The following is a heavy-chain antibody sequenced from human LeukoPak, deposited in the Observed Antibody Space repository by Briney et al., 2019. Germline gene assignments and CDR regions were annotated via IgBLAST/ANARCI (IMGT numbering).Heavy chain of an antibody. Sequence: PGGSLRLSCAASGFTFSSNAMSWVRQAPGKGLEWVSAISGSGGSTYYADSVKGRFTISRNNSKNTLYLQMNSLRAEDTAVYYCAGADTEKSGYWGQGTLVTVSS. CDR3: AGADTEKSGY. D-gene: IGHD5-18*01. CDR1: GFTFSSNA. CDR2: ISGSGGST. J-gene: IGHJ4*02. V-gene: IGHV3-23*01.